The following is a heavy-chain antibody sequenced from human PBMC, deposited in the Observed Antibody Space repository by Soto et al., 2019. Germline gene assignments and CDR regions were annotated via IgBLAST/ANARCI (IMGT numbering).Heavy chain of an antibody. CDR3: AHRLSGYSWNGGYFDY. Sequence: QITLKESGPTLVKPTQTLTLTCTFSGFSLTTSPMGVGWIRQPPGKALEWLVVIYWDDDKRYSPSLKSRLTITKDTSKNQVVLTMINMDPVDTATYYCAHRLSGYSWNGGYFDYWGQGALVTVSS. V-gene: IGHV2-5*02. J-gene: IGHJ4*02. CDR2: IYWDDDK. D-gene: IGHD1-1*01. CDR1: GFSLTTSPMG.